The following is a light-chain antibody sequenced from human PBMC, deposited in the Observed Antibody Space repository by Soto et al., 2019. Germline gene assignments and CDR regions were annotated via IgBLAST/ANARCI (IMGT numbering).Light chain of an antibody. J-gene: IGLJ1*01. V-gene: IGLV2-8*01. CDR2: EVN. CDR1: SSDVGGYNY. CDR3: SSYAGSLDV. Sequence: QSALTQPPSASGSPGQSVTISCTGTSSDVGGYNYVSWYQQHPGKAPKLMIYEVNKRPSGVPDRFSGSKSGNTASLTVSGLQAEDEADYYCSSYAGSLDVFGTGTKLTVL.